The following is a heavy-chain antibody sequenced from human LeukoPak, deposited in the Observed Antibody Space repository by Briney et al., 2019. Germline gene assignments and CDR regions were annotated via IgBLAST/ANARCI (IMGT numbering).Heavy chain of an antibody. V-gene: IGHV3-23*01. CDR3: ARDRAWNYFDY. CDR2: ISNSGDAT. J-gene: IGHJ4*02. CDR1: EFTFSSYW. D-gene: IGHD3-3*01. Sequence: PGGSLRLSCTASEFTFSSYWMSWARQAPGKGLEWVSTISNSGDATYYADSVKGRFTISRDNSKNTLYLQMDSLRAEDTAVYYCARDRAWNYFDYWGQGTLVTVSS.